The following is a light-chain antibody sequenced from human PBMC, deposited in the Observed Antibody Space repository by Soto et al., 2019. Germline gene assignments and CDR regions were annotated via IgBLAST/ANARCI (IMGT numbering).Light chain of an antibody. J-gene: IGLJ3*02. CDR1: TSNIGSNT. Sequence: QSVLTQPPSASGTPGQKVTISCSGTTSNIGSNTVNWYQQFPGTAPKFLIFSTTQRPSGVPARFSGSKSGTSASLAIGGLQPDDEAHYYCGAWDNSLKGGVFGGGTKLTVL. CDR3: GAWDNSLKGGV. CDR2: STT. V-gene: IGLV1-44*01.